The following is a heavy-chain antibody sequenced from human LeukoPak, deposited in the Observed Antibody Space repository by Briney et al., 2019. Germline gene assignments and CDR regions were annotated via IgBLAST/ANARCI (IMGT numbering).Heavy chain of an antibody. V-gene: IGHV3-33*01. J-gene: IGHJ5*02. CDR3: AREVAAATYRGDWFDP. CDR2: IWYDGSNQ. Sequence: GGSLRLSCAASGFTFSSYGMHWVRQAPGKGLEWVAVIWYDGSNQYYGDSVKGRFTISRDNSKNTLYLQMNSLRAEDTAVYYCAREVAAATYRGDWFDPWGQGTLVTDSS. CDR1: GFTFSSYG. D-gene: IGHD2-15*01.